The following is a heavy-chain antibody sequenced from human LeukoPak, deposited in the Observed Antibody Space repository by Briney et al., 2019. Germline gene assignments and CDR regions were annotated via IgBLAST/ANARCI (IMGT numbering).Heavy chain of an antibody. CDR1: GFTFSDYY. CDR2: ISSSGSTI. CDR3: QYDILTDDAFDI. J-gene: IGHJ3*02. D-gene: IGHD3-9*01. Sequence: PGGSLRLSCAASGFTFSDYYMSWIRQAPGKGLEWVSYISSSGSTIYYADSVKGRFTISRDNSKNTLYLQMNSLRAEDTAVYYCQYDILTDDAFDIWGQGTMVTVSS. V-gene: IGHV3-11*04.